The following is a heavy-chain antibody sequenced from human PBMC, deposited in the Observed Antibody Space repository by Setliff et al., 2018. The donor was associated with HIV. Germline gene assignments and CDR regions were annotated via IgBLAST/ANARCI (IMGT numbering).Heavy chain of an antibody. CDR3: ARDQSDWFY. CDR1: GGSISSHY. J-gene: IGHJ4*02. D-gene: IGHD3-3*01. Sequence: SETLSLTCTVSGGSISSHYWSWIRQPPGKGLEWIGYMYYSGNTNHNPSLKSRVTISVDTSKSQFSLKLNSVTAADTAVYYCARDQSDWFYWGQGTLVTVSS. CDR2: MYYSGNT. V-gene: IGHV4-59*11.